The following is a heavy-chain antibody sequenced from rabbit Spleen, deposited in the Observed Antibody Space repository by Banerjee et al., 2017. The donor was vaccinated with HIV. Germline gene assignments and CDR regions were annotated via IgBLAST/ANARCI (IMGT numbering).Heavy chain of an antibody. D-gene: IGHD4-2*01. CDR3: ARDSAGREDFNL. V-gene: IGHV1S45*01. CDR1: GLDFSSSYW. Sequence: QEQLVESGGGLVTPGASLTLTCKASGLDFSSSYWICWVRQAPGKGLEWIACIDVVKSGSTYYANWAKGRFTISKTSSTTVTLQMTSLTGADTATYFCARDSAGREDFNLWGPGTLVTVS. J-gene: IGHJ4*01. CDR2: IDVVKSGST.